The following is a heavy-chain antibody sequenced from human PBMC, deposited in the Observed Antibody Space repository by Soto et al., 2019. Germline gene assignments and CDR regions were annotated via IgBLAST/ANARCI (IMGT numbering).Heavy chain of an antibody. Sequence: QVQLVQSGAEVKKPGASVKVSCKASGYTFTSYDINWVRQATGQGLEWMGWMNPNSGNTGYAQKFQGRVTMTRNTSISTDYMELSSLRSEDKAVYYCARERTGTTSMDAWGQGTTVTVSS. CDR3: ARERTGTTSMDA. J-gene: IGHJ6*02. CDR1: GYTFTSYD. V-gene: IGHV1-8*01. D-gene: IGHD1-1*01. CDR2: MNPNSGNT.